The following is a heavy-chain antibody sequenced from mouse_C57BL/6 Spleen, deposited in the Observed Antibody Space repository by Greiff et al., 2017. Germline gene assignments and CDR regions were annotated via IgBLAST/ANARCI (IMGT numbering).Heavy chain of an antibody. CDR2: ISDGGSYT. V-gene: IGHV5-4*01. D-gene: IGHD3-2*02. CDR1: GFTFSSYA. J-gene: IGHJ4*01. Sequence: DVKLVESGGGLVKPGGSLKLSCAASGFTFSSYAMSWVRQTPEKRLEWVATISDGGSYTYYPDNVKGRFTISRDNAKNNLYLQMSHLKTEDTAMYYCARDKESSGYGAMGNRGQETSVSASA. CDR3: ARDKESSGYGAMGN.